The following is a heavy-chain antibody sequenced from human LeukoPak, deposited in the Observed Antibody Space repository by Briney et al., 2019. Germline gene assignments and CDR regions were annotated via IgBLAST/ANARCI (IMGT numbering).Heavy chain of an antibody. CDR2: IIPILGIA. CDR1: GGTFSSYA. V-gene: IGHV1-69*04. Sequence: ASVKVSCKASGGTFSSYAISWVRQAPGQGLEWMGRIIPILGIANYAQKFQGRVTITADKSTSTAYMELSSLRSEETAVYYCARDGWAVAADPWGQGTLVTVSS. D-gene: IGHD6-19*01. J-gene: IGHJ5*02. CDR3: ARDGWAVAADP.